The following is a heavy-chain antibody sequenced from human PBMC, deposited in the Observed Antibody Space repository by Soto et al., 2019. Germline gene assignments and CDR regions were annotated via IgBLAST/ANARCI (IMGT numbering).Heavy chain of an antibody. CDR1: GFTFTSYG. CDR2: IWYDGGNK. J-gene: IGHJ4*02. V-gene: IGHV3-33*01. CDR3: ARARYCSGGSCYLVDY. Sequence: HVQLVESGGGVVQPGRSLRLSCAASGFTFTSYGMHWVRQAPGKGLEWVAVIWYDGGNKYYADSVKGRFIISRDNSKNTLYLQMNSLRAEDTAVYYCARARYCSGGSCYLVDYWGQGTLVTVSS. D-gene: IGHD2-15*01.